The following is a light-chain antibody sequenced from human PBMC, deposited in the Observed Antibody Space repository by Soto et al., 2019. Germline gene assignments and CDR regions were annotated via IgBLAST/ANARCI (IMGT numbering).Light chain of an antibody. Sequence: EIVLTQSPGTLSLSPGERATLSCRASQSVSSSYLAWYQQKPGQAPRLLIYCASSRATGIPDRFSGSGSGTDFTLTISRLEPEDFAVYYCQHYGTSPTWTFGQGTKVEIK. CDR3: QHYGTSPTWT. J-gene: IGKJ1*01. V-gene: IGKV3-20*01. CDR1: QSVSSSY. CDR2: CAS.